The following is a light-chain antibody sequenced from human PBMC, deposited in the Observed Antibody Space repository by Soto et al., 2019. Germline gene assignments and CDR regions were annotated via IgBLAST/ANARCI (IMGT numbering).Light chain of an antibody. CDR3: QQYNNLPPIT. Sequence: EVVLTPSPATLSVSPGERVTLSCRASQSVRSNLAWYQHKPGQSPRLLIDGASTRATGIPARFSGSGSGTEFTLTISSLQSEDFAVYYCQQYNNLPPITFGQGTRLEIK. V-gene: IGKV3-15*01. J-gene: IGKJ5*01. CDR1: QSVRSN. CDR2: GAS.